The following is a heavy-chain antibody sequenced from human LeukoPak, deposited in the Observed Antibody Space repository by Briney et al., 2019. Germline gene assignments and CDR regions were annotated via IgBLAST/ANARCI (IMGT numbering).Heavy chain of an antibody. D-gene: IGHD6-6*01. CDR2: IWYDGGNK. Sequence: PGGSLRLSCAASGLTFSSYSMHWVRQAPGKGREWVVVIWYDGGNKYYADSVKGRFTISRDNSKNTQYLQMNSLRAEDTAVYYCARELLGSSFSVLGYWGQGTLVTVSS. CDR1: GLTFSSYS. CDR3: ARELLGSSFSVLGY. J-gene: IGHJ4*02. V-gene: IGHV3-33*01.